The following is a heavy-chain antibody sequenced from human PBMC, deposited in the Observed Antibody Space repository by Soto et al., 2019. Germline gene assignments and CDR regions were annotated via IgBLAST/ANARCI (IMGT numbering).Heavy chain of an antibody. CDR1: VGPISSGRYS. J-gene: IGHJ4*02. D-gene: IGHD2-21*01. CDR3: ARGNVVAIDY. CDR2: IYHSGST. V-gene: IGHV4-30-2*01. Sequence: KPSETLSLTCAVSVGPISSGRYSWSWIRQPPGKGLEWIGYIYHSGSTYYNPSLKSRVTISVDRSKNQFSLKLSSVTAADTAVYYCARGNVVAIDYWGQGTLVTVSS.